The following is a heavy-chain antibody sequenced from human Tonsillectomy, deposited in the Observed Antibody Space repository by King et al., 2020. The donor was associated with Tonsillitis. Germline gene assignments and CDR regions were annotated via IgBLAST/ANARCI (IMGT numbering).Heavy chain of an antibody. CDR2: IGGSAGST. Sequence: VQLVESGGGLVQPGGSLRLSCAASGFTFSSHTMNWVRQAPGKGLEWVSSIGGSAGSTYFADSVKGRFTISRDNSKNTLYLQLNSLRAEDTAVYYCARGAGVVPAANHYFDYWGQGTMVIVSS. CDR3: ARGAGVVPAANHYFDY. D-gene: IGHD2-2*01. CDR1: GFTFSSHT. J-gene: IGHJ4*02. V-gene: IGHV3-23*04.